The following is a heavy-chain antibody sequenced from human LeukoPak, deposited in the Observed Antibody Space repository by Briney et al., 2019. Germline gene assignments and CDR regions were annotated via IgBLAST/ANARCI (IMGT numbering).Heavy chain of an antibody. J-gene: IGHJ5*02. D-gene: IGHD3-3*01. Sequence: ASVKVSCKASGYTFTSYRFSWVRQAPGQGLEWMGWISAYNGNTNYAQKFQGRVTMTTDTSTRTAYMELRSLRSDDTAVYYCARGLEWLTRRHNWFDPWGQGTLVTVSS. V-gene: IGHV1-18*01. CDR3: ARGLEWLTRRHNWFDP. CDR1: GYTFTSYR. CDR2: ISAYNGNT.